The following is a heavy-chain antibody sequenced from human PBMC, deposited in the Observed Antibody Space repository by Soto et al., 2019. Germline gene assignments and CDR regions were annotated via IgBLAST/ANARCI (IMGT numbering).Heavy chain of an antibody. V-gene: IGHV5-51*01. CDR3: ARVRRETIEFLYYGMDV. CDR2: INPVDSDT. CDR1: GYTFTSYW. Sequence: PGESLKISCKGSGYTFTSYWIGWVRQMPGKGLEWMGIINPVDSDTRYSPSFQGQVTISADKSISTAYLQWSTLEASDTAIYYCARVRRETIEFLYYGMDVWGQGTTVTVSS. D-gene: IGHD3-3*01. J-gene: IGHJ6*02.